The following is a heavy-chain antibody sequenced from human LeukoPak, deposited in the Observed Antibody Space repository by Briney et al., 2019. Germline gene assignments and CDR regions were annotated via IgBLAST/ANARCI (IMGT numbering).Heavy chain of an antibody. CDR1: GFTFSNYA. D-gene: IGHD3-22*01. Sequence: QTGGSLRLSCAASGFTFSNYAMSWVRQAPGEGLEWVSAISGSGGSTHHADSVKGRFTISRDNSKNTLYVQVNSLGTEDTAAYYCAKGSYYDSSGSFYFDYWGQGTLVTVSS. CDR3: AKGSYYDSSGSFYFDY. CDR2: ISGSGGST. J-gene: IGHJ4*02. V-gene: IGHV3-23*01.